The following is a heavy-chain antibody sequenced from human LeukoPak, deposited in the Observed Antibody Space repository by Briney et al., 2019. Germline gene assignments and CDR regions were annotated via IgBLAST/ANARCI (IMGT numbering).Heavy chain of an antibody. D-gene: IGHD3-9*01. CDR3: AKDRDVRYFDWLPQWTQPDRDY. CDR2: ISYDGSNK. CDR1: GFTFSSYG. V-gene: IGHV3-30*18. J-gene: IGHJ4*02. Sequence: GGSLRLSCAASGFTFSSYGMHWVRQAPGKGLEWVAVISYDGSNKYYADSVKGRFTISRDNSKNTLYLQMNSLRAEDTAVYYCAKDRDVRYFDWLPQWTQPDRDYWGQGTLVTVSS.